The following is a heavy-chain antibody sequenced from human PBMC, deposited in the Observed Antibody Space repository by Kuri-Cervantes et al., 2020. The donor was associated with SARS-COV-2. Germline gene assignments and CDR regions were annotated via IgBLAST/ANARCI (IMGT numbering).Heavy chain of an antibody. V-gene: IGHV3-48*03. CDR1: GFTFSSYE. CDR3: ARPYDEGPTTPN. J-gene: IGHJ4*02. Sequence: GESLKISCAASGFTFSSYEMNWVRQAPGKGLEWVSYISSSGSTICYADSVKGRFTISRDNAKNPLYLQMNSLRAEDTAVYYCARPYDEGPTTPNWGQGTLVTVSS. CDR2: ISSSGSTI. D-gene: IGHD3-22*01.